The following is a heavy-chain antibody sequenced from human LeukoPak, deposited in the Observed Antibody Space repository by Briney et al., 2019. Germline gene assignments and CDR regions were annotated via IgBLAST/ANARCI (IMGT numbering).Heavy chain of an antibody. CDR1: GFTFSSYA. V-gene: IGHV3-23*01. J-gene: IGHJ4*02. CDR2: FSGSGGST. Sequence: GGSLRLSCAASGFTFSSYAMSWVRQAPGKGLECISGFSGSGGSTYYADSVKGRFTISRDNSKNTLYLQMNSLRAEDTAVYYCAKASYYDFWSGWFDWGQGTLVTVSS. D-gene: IGHD3-3*01. CDR3: AKASYYDFWSGWFD.